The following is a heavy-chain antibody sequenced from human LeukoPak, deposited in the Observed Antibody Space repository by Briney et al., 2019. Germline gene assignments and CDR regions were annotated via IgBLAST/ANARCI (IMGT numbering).Heavy chain of an antibody. V-gene: IGHV3-30-3*01. CDR1: GFTFSRCA. CDR3: AKDIKSGRTAVAGVDF. J-gene: IGHJ4*02. D-gene: IGHD6-19*01. CDR2: ISYDGDNK. Sequence: GGSLRLSCAASGFTFSRCAMHWVRQAPGKGLEWVAVISYDGDNKYYADSVKGRFTISRDNSKNTLYLQMNSLRAEDTALYYCAKDIKSGRTAVAGVDFWGQGTLVTVSS.